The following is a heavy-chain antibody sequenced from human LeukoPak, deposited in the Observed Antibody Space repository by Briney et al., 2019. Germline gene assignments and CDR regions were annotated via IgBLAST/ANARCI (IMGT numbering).Heavy chain of an antibody. J-gene: IGHJ6*03. V-gene: IGHV3-30*02. Sequence: TGGSLRLSCAASGFTFSSYGMHWVRQAPGRGLEWVAFIRYDGSNKYYADSVKGRFTISRDNSKNTLYLQMNSLRAEDTAVYYCAKGYGSGYYYYYYYMDVWGKGTTVTISS. CDR3: AKGYGSGYYYYYYYMDV. D-gene: IGHD3-10*01. CDR1: GFTFSSYG. CDR2: IRYDGSNK.